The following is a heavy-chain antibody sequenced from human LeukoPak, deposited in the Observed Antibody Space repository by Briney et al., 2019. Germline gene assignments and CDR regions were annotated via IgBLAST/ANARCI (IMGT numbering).Heavy chain of an antibody. J-gene: IGHJ4*02. CDR2: ISGSGGST. V-gene: IGHV3-23*01. CDR3: AKGTVVSSGRFDY. D-gene: IGHD3-16*02. CDR1: GFTFSSYA. Sequence: GGSLRLSCAASGFTFSSYAMSWVRQAPGKGLEWVSAISGSGGSTYYADSVKGRFTISRDNSKNTLYLQMNSLRAEDTAVYCCAKGTVVSSGRFDYWGQGTLVTVSS.